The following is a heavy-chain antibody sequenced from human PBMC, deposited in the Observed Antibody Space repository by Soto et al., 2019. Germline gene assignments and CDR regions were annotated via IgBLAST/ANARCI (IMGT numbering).Heavy chain of an antibody. D-gene: IGHD2-2*01. V-gene: IGHV1-69*02. CDR3: AHVGGTTSSNWFDP. CDR1: GGPFSSYH. J-gene: IGHJ5*02. Sequence: QVQLVQSGAEVKKPGSSVKLSCKASGGPFSSYHISWVRQAPGQGLEWVGRIIPILGRANNAQHFQGRVTITADTSTNTAYMELSSLTSEDTAVYYSAHVGGTTSSNWFDPWGHGTLVTVSS. CDR2: IIPILGRA.